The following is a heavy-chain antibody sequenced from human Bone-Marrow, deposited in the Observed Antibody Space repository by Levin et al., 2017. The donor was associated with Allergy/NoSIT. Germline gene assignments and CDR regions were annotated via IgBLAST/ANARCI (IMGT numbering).Heavy chain of an antibody. V-gene: IGHV1-69*13. J-gene: IGHJ6*02. Sequence: ASVKVSCKASGGTFSSYAISWVRQAPGQGLEWMGGIIPIFGTANYAQKFQGRVTITADESTSTAYMELSSLRSEDTAVYYCARWETTVTHPYAPTPYYYYGMDVWGQGTTVTVSS. CDR2: IIPIFGTA. CDR3: ARWETTVTHPYAPTPYYYYGMDV. D-gene: IGHD4-17*01. CDR1: GGTFSSYA.